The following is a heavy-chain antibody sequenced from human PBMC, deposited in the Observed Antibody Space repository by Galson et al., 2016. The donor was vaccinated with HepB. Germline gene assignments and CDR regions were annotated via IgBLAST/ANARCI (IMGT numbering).Heavy chain of an antibody. CDR3: AKRVEAYFDY. J-gene: IGHJ4*02. CDR2: ISGSGGAT. CDR1: GFTFSTYA. Sequence: SLRLSCAASGFTFSTYAMSWVRQAPGKGLEWVSSISGSGGATYYPGSVKGRFTISRDNSKNTLYLQMNSLRAEDTAVYYCAKRVEAYFDYWGQGTLVTVSS. D-gene: IGHD2-15*01. V-gene: IGHV3-23*01.